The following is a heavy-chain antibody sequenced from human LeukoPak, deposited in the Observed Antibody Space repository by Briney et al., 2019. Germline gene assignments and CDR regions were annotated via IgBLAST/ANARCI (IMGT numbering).Heavy chain of an antibody. CDR3: ARGGGTMYYSGSGTTNNWFDP. J-gene: IGHJ5*02. D-gene: IGHD3-10*01. CDR2: INPNIGGT. Sequence: AASVKVSCKASGYTFTGYYMHWVRQAPGQGLEWMGWINPNIGGTKYAQMFQGRVTMTRDTSISTAYMGLSRLRSDDRAMYYCARGGGTMYYSGSGTTNNWFDPWGQGTLVTVSS. V-gene: IGHV1-2*02. CDR1: GYTFTGYY.